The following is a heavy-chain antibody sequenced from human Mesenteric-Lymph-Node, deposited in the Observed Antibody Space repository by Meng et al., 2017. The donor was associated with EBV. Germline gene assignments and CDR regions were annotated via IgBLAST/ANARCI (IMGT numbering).Heavy chain of an antibody. Sequence: QVQLHEWGEGLLKHSETLSSTCAVYGGSFSGYYWSWIRQPPGKGLEWIGEINHSGSTNYNPSLKSRVTISVDTSKNQFSLKLSSVTAADTAVYYCARKEQQLVHYFDYWGQGTLVTVSS. CDR1: GGSFSGYY. D-gene: IGHD6-13*01. CDR3: ARKEQQLVHYFDY. V-gene: IGHV4-34*01. CDR2: INHSGST. J-gene: IGHJ4*02.